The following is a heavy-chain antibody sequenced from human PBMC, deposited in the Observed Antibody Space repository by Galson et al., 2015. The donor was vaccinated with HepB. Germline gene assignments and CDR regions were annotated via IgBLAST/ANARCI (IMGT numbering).Heavy chain of an antibody. J-gene: IGHJ6*03. CDR3: ARVGGVAAAGIYYYYYYYMDV. Sequence: SVKVSCKASGGTFSSYGISWVRQAPGQGLEWMGWISAYNGNTNYAQKLQGRVTMTTDTSTSTAYMELRSLRSDDTAVYYCARVGGVAAAGIYYYYYYYMDVWGKGTTVTVSS. CDR2: ISAYNGNT. D-gene: IGHD6-13*01. CDR1: GGTFSSYG. V-gene: IGHV1-18*01.